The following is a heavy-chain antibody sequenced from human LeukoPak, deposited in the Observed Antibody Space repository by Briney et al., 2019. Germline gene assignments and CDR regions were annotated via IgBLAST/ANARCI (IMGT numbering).Heavy chain of an antibody. CDR3: ATKLNVGADYYYYYMDV. CDR2: IYTSGST. Sequence: PSQTLSLTCTVSGGSISSGSYYWSWIRQPAGKGLEWIGRIYTSGSTNYNPSLKSRVTMSVDTSKNQFSLKLSSVTAADTAVYYCATKLNVGADYYYYYMDVWGKGTTVTVSS. CDR1: GGSISSGSYY. J-gene: IGHJ6*03. V-gene: IGHV4-61*02. D-gene: IGHD3-16*01.